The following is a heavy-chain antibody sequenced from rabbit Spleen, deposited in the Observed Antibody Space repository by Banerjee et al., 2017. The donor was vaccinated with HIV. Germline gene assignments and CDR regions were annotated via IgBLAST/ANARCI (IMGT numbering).Heavy chain of an antibody. CDR3: VRGASGSGYYSL. D-gene: IGHD1-1*01. J-gene: IGHJ6*01. Sequence: QSLEESGGDLVKPGASLTLTCKASGVSFSVSSYMCWVRQAPGKGLEWIGYIDLLFGTTYYANWVNGRFTISSHNAQNTLYLQLNSLTAADTATYFCVRGASGSGYYSLWGPGTLVTVS. CDR2: IDLLFGTT. CDR1: GVSFSVSSY. V-gene: IGHV1S40*01.